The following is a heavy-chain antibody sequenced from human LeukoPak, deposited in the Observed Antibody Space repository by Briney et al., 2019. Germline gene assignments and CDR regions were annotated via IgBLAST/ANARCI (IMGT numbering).Heavy chain of an antibody. CDR3: ARSDYDFWSGYPIEERPFDY. CDR1: GFTFSSYA. CDR2: ISYDGSNK. V-gene: IGHV3-30*04. Sequence: GGSLRLSCAASGFTFSSYAMHWVRQAPGKGLEWVAVISYDGSNKYYADSVKGRFTISRDNSKNTLYLQMNSLRAEDTAVYYCARSDYDFWSGYPIEERPFDYWGQGTLVTVSS. D-gene: IGHD3-3*01. J-gene: IGHJ4*02.